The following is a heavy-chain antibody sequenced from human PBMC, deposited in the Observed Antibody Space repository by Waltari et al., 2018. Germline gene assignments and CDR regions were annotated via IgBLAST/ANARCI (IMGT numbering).Heavy chain of an antibody. CDR1: GGSISSSSYY. Sequence: QLQLQESGPGLVKPSETLSLTCTVSGGSISSSSYYWGWIRQPPGKGLEWIGSIYYSGRTYYNPSLKSRVTISVDTSKNQFSLKLSSVTAADTAVYYCARDPPGDSSGPNFDYWGQGTLVTVSS. V-gene: IGHV4-39*07. D-gene: IGHD3-22*01. J-gene: IGHJ4*02. CDR3: ARDPPGDSSGPNFDY. CDR2: IYYSGRT.